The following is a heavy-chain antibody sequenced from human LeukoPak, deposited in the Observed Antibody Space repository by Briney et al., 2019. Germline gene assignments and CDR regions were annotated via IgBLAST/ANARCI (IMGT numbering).Heavy chain of an antibody. CDR3: AKDQDGLPDY. CDR1: GFTFSSYG. J-gene: IGHJ4*02. D-gene: IGHD5-24*01. Sequence: PGGSLRLSCAASGFTFSSYGMHWVRQAPGKGLEWVAVISYDGSNKYYADSVKGRFTISRDNSKNTLYLQMNSLRAGDTAVYYCAKDQDGLPDYWGQGTLVTVSS. V-gene: IGHV3-30*18. CDR2: ISYDGSNK.